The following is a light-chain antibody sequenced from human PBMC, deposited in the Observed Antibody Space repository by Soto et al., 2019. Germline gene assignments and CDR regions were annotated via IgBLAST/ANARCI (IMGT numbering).Light chain of an antibody. Sequence: EIVLTQSPGTLSLSPGERATLSCRASQSVSSSCLAWYQQKPGQAPRLLIYGASSRATGIPDRFSGSGSGTDFTLTISRLEPEGFAVYYCQQYGNSPSLTFGGGTNVEIK. CDR3: QQYGNSPSLT. CDR2: GAS. CDR1: QSVSSSC. V-gene: IGKV3-20*01. J-gene: IGKJ4*01.